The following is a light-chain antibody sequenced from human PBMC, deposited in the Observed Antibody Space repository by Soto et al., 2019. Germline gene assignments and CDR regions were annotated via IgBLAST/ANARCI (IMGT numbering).Light chain of an antibody. CDR3: QQSYSIPAT. V-gene: IGKV1-39*01. J-gene: IGKJ1*01. CDR2: AAS. Sequence: DIQMTQSPSSLSASVGDRVTITCRASETITTYLNWYQQKPGKAPRLPIRAASDLQNGVPARFGGSGSATYFTLTINSLQPEDFATYYCQQSYSIPATFGQGTKVDIK. CDR1: ETITTY.